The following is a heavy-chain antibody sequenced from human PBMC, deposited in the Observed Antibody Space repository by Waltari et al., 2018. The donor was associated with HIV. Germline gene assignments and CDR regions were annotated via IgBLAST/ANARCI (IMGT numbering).Heavy chain of an antibody. J-gene: IGHJ6*02. V-gene: IGHV1-8*01. CDR1: GYTFTRYD. D-gene: IGHD6-19*01. Sequence: QVQLVQSGAEVKKPGASVKVSCKASGYTFTRYDINWVRQATGQGLEWMGWMNPNSGNTGYAQKFQGRVTMTRNTSISTAYMELSSLRSEDTAVYYCARTQGIAVFYGMDVWGQGTTVTVSS. CDR2: MNPNSGNT. CDR3: ARTQGIAVFYGMDV.